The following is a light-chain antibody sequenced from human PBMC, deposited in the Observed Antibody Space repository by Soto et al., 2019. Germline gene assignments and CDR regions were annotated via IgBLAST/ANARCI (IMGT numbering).Light chain of an antibody. Sequence: EIVMTQSPTTLSVSPGERATLSFRASQSVSSNLAWYQQKPGQAPRLLIYGASTRATGIPARFSGSGSGTEFTLTISSPQSEDFAVYYCQQYNNWPLTFGQGTRLEIK. CDR3: QQYNNWPLT. V-gene: IGKV3-15*01. CDR2: GAS. CDR1: QSVSSN. J-gene: IGKJ5*01.